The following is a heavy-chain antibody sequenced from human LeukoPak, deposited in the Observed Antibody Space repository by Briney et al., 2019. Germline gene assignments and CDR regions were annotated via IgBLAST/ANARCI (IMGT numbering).Heavy chain of an antibody. CDR1: GFTFSSYA. CDR3: ARSVAAAAHFDY. CDR2: IYSGGST. Sequence: GGSLRLSCAASGFTFSSYAMSWVRQAPGKGLEWVSVIYSGGSTYYADSVKGRFTISRDNSKNTLYLQVNSLRPEDTAVYYCARSVAAAAHFDYWGQGTLVTVSS. J-gene: IGHJ4*02. D-gene: IGHD6-13*01. V-gene: IGHV3-66*02.